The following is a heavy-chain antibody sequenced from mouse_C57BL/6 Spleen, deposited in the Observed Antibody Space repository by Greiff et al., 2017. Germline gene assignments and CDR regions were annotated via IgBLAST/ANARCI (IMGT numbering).Heavy chain of an antibody. CDR3: ARYYYSNPYAMDY. CDR2: IYPGSGNT. Sequence: VKLLESGPELVKPGASVKISCKASGYSFTSYYIYWVKQRPGQGLEWIGWIYPGSGNTKYNENFKGKATLTAATSSSTAYMPLSSLTSEDSAVYYCARYYYSNPYAMDYWGQGTSVTVSS. D-gene: IGHD2-5*01. J-gene: IGHJ4*01. V-gene: IGHV1-66*01. CDR1: GYSFTSYY.